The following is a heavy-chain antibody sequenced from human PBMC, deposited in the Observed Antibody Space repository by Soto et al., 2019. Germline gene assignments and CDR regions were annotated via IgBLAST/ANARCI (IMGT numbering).Heavy chain of an antibody. CDR3: ARDPVYYYGSGSQGFDY. D-gene: IGHD3-10*01. V-gene: IGHV3-7*03. Sequence: GSRRLSCAASGFTFSSYWMSWVRQAPGKGLEWVANIKQDGSEKYYVDSVKGRFTISRDNAKNSPYLQMNSLRAEDTAVYYCARDPVYYYGSGSQGFDYWGQGTLVTVSS. CDR1: GFTFSSYW. J-gene: IGHJ4*02. CDR2: IKQDGSEK.